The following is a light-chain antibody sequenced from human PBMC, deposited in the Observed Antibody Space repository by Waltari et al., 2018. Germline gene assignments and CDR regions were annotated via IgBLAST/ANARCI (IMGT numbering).Light chain of an antibody. CDR1: QDITTW. CDR2: MAS. CDR3: QQYDTYPLT. V-gene: IGKV1-5*03. J-gene: IGKJ4*01. Sequence: DIQMTQSPSTLSASVGDRVTLTCRASQDITTWLAWYQQKPGKAPKLLIDMASTLQSGVPSSFSGSGSGTEFTLTISGLQPDDFATYFCQQYDTYPLTFGGGTKVESK.